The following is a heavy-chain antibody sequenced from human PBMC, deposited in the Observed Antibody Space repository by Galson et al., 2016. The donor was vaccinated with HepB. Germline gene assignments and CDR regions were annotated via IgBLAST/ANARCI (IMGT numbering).Heavy chain of an antibody. V-gene: IGHV1-8*01. Sequence: SVKVSCKASGYPFTSFDINWVRQVPGQGLEWMGWMNPRDGGSGSIQRFQGRVTLTTDTSTSTAYMELRSLRSDDTAVYYCARDYLRRTTYRGGMDVWGKGTTVTVSS. D-gene: IGHD2/OR15-2a*01. CDR1: GYPFTSFD. CDR2: MNPRDGGS. J-gene: IGHJ6*04. CDR3: ARDYLRRTTYRGGMDV.